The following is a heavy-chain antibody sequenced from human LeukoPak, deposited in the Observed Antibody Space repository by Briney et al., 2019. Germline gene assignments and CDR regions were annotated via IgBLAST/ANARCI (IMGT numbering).Heavy chain of an antibody. D-gene: IGHD3-22*01. V-gene: IGHV3-49*04. J-gene: IGHJ4*02. CDR2: IRSKAYGGTT. CDR1: GFTFGDYA. Sequence: GGSLRLSCTASGFTFGDYAMSWVRQAPGKGLEWVGFIRSKAYGGTTKYAASVKGRFTISRDDSKSIAYLQMNSLKTEDTAVYCCTRDYYDSSGYRIDYWGQGTLVTVSS. CDR3: TRDYYDSSGYRIDY.